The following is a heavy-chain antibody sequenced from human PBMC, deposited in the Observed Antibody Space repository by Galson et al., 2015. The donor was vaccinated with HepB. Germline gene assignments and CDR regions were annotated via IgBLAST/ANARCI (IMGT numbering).Heavy chain of an antibody. CDR3: AREPYFYEY. Sequence: SVKVSCKASGYVFRSYGMSWVRQAPGQGLEWMGWTSPYTGNTYYAQKFQGRVTLTTDTSTNTGYMELKRLTSDDTAVYFCAREPYFYEYWGQGTLVIVSS. CDR1: GYVFRSYG. V-gene: IGHV1-18*04. CDR2: TSPYTGNT. J-gene: IGHJ4*02. D-gene: IGHD3-3*01.